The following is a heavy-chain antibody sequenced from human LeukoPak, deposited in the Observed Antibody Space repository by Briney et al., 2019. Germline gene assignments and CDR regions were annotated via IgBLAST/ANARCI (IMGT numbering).Heavy chain of an antibody. Sequence: RSGGSLRLSCAASGFTFSSYWMSWVRQAPGKGLEWVANIKQDGSEKYYVDSVKGRFTISRDNAKNSLYLQMNSLRAEDTAVYYCARSTLGHTAHYFDLWGQGTRVTVSS. CDR1: GFTFSSYW. D-gene: IGHD2/OR15-2a*01. V-gene: IGHV3-7*01. J-gene: IGHJ4*02. CDR2: IKQDGSEK. CDR3: ARSTLGHTAHYFDL.